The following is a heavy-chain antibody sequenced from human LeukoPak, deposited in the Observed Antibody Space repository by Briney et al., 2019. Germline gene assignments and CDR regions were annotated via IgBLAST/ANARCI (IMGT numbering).Heavy chain of an antibody. CDR2: IRYDGSNK. CDR3: ATNTFGGVIADY. V-gene: IGHV3-30*02. D-gene: IGHD3-16*02. CDR1: GFTFSSYG. J-gene: IGHJ4*02. Sequence: GSLRLSCAASGFTFSSYGMHWVRQAPGKGLEWVAFIRYDGSNKYYADSVKGRFTISRDNSKNTLYLQMNSLRAEDTAVYYCATNTFGGVIADYWGQGTLVTVSS.